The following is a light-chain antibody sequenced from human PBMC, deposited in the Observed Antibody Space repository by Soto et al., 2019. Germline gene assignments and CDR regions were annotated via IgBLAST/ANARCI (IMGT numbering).Light chain of an antibody. J-gene: IGKJ5*01. V-gene: IGKV1-33*01. CDR2: DAS. CDR3: QQYDNLPLI. CDR1: QDIRKY. Sequence: IQMTQSPSSLSASVGDRVTITCQATQDIRKYLNWYQQKPGKAPKLLIYDASSLETGVPSRFSGSGSGKDFTFTISSLQPEDVATYYCQQYDNLPLIFGQGTRLEIK.